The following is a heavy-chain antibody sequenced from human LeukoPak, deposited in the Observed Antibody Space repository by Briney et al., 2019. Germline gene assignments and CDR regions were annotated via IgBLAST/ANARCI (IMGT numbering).Heavy chain of an antibody. D-gene: IGHD6-19*01. CDR2: IYSGGST. J-gene: IGHJ4*02. Sequence: GGSLRLSCAASGFTFSSNYMSWVRQAPGKGLEWVSVIYSGGSTYYADSVKGRFTISRDNARNSLYLQMNSLRAEDTAVYYCARDSSGWYTDFDYWGQGTLVTVSS. CDR1: GFTFSSNY. V-gene: IGHV3-53*01. CDR3: ARDSSGWYTDFDY.